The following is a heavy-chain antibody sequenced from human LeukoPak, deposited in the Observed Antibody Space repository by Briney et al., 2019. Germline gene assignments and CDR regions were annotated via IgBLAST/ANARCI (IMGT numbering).Heavy chain of an antibody. Sequence: SETLSLTCTVSGGSISSYYWSWIRQPPGKGLEWIGYIYYSGSTNYNPSLKSRVTISVDTSKNQFSLKLTSVTAADTAVYYCARQSRSYGSYNWFDAWGQGTLVAVSS. CDR3: ARQSRSYGSYNWFDA. CDR1: GGSISSYY. D-gene: IGHD5-18*01. CDR2: IYYSGST. V-gene: IGHV4-59*08. J-gene: IGHJ5*02.